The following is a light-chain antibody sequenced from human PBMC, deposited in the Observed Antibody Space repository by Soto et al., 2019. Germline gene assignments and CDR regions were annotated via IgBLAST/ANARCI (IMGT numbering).Light chain of an antibody. V-gene: IGLV1-44*01. CDR1: SSNIGSNT. Sequence: QLVLTQPPSASGTPGQRVTISCSGSSSNIGSNTVTWNQQLPGTAPKLLIYSNNQRPSGVPDRFSGSKSGTAASLAISGLQSEDEADYYCAAWDDSLNGYVFGTGTKLTAL. CDR2: SNN. J-gene: IGLJ1*01. CDR3: AAWDDSLNGYV.